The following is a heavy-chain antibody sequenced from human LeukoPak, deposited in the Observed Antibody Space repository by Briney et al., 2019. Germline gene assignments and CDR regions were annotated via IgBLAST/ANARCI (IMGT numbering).Heavy chain of an antibody. J-gene: IGHJ4*02. CDR3: AVYYYGSGSYYGRNFDY. D-gene: IGHD3-10*01. Sequence: GSLRLSCAASGFTFSSYSMNWVRQAPGKGLEWVSSIISSSYIYYADSVKGRFTISRDNAKNSLYLQMNSLRAEDTAVYYCAVYYYGSGSYYGRNFDYWGQGTLVTVSS. CDR2: IISSSYI. CDR1: GFTFSSYS. V-gene: IGHV3-21*01.